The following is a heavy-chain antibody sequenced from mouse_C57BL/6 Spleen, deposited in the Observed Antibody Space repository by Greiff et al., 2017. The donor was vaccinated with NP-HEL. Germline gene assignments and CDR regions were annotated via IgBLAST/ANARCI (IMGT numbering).Heavy chain of an antibody. J-gene: IGHJ2*01. CDR3: TREATVVANYFDY. CDR2: IYPRDGST. Sequence: VQLQQSDAELVKPGASVKISCKVSGYTFTDHTIHWMKQRPEQGLEWIGYIYPRDGSTKYNEKFKGKATLTADKSSSTAYMQLNSLTSEDSAVYFCTREATVVANYFDYWGQGTTLTVSS. D-gene: IGHD1-1*01. CDR1: GYTFTDHT. V-gene: IGHV1-78*01.